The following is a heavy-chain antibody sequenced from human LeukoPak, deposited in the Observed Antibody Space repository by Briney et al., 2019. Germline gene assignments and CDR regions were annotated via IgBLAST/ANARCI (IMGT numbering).Heavy chain of an antibody. V-gene: IGHV3-48*03. D-gene: IGHD3-16*01. CDR2: ISSRGSTI. J-gene: IGHJ6*02. Sequence: GGSLRLSCAASGFTFSSYEMNWVRQAPGKGLEWVSYISSRGSTICYADSVKGRFTISRDNAKNSLYLQMNSLRAEDTAVYYCARDGAGVTYYYYGMDVWGQGTTVTVSS. CDR1: GFTFSSYE. CDR3: ARDGAGVTYYYYGMDV.